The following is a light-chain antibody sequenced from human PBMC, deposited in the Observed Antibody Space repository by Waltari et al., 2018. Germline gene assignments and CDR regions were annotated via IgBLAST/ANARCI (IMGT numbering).Light chain of an antibody. CDR3: TSYTTTDTLYV. J-gene: IGLJ1*01. V-gene: IGLV2-14*03. CDR2: DVS. Sequence: QSALTQPASVSGSPGQSITISCPGTSSHIGSFNYVSWYQQYPGKAPKLIIFDVSNRPSGISDRFSGSKSGNTASLTISGLQAEDEADYICTSYTTTDTLYVFGTGTQVTVL. CDR1: SSHIGSFNY.